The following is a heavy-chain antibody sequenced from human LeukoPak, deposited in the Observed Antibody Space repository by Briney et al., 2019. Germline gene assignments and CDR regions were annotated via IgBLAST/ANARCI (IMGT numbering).Heavy chain of an antibody. Sequence: GASVKVSCKASGYTFTSYGISWVRQAPGQGLEWMGWISAYNGNTNYAQKLQGRVTMTTDTSTSTAYMELRSLRYDDTAVYYCARDETYYYDSSGYYPFDYWGQGTLVTVSS. CDR2: ISAYNGNT. V-gene: IGHV1-18*01. CDR1: GYTFTSYG. D-gene: IGHD3-22*01. J-gene: IGHJ4*02. CDR3: ARDETYYYDSSGYYPFDY.